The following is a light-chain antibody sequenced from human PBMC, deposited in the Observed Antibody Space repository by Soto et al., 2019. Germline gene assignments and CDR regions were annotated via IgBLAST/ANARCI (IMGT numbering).Light chain of an antibody. CDR1: QSISTY. CDR3: QQSYSTPQKT. J-gene: IGKJ1*01. Sequence: DIQMTQSPPSLSASVGDRVTITCRASQSISTYLNWFQQKPGKAPKLLIYSVSNLQSGVPSRFSGSGSGTDFTLTISSLQPEDFATYYCQQSYSTPQKTFGQGTKVDIK. CDR2: SVS. V-gene: IGKV1-39*01.